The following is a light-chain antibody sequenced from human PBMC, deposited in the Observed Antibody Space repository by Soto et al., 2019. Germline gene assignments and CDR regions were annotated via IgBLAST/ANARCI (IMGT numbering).Light chain of an antibody. V-gene: IGKV1-5*03. CDR3: QQYNVYPWT. CDR1: QSIDTW. CDR2: KVS. J-gene: IGKJ1*01. Sequence: DIQMTQSPSTLSASVGDRVTITCRASQSIDTWLAWYQQKPGEVPKVLIYKVSNLQSGVPSRFSGSGSGTEFTLTITSLQPDDFATYYCQQYNVYPWTFGQGTKVDIK.